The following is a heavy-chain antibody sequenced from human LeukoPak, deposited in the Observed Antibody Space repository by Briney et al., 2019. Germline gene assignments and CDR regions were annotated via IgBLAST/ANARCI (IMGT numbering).Heavy chain of an antibody. V-gene: IGHV1-24*01. CDR2: FDPEDGET. Sequence: GASVKVSCKVSDTTPPELSMTWVRKPPGKGLEWRGGFDPEDGETIYAQKFQGRVTMTEDTSTDTAYMELSSLRSEDTAVYYCATAYVYRGLGYFQHWGQGTLVTVSS. CDR1: DTTPPELS. D-gene: IGHD3-16*01. J-gene: IGHJ1*01. CDR3: ATAYVYRGLGYFQH.